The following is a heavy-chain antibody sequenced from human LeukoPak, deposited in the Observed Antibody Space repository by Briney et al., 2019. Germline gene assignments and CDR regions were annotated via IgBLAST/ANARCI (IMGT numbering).Heavy chain of an antibody. Sequence: GGSLRLSCAAAGFDFNTYAMTWVRQAPGKGLKWVSSITNSGTSTYYAESVKGRFTISRDNSKNTLYLQMNSLRAEDTAVYYCARDLRPDYYYMDVWGKGTTVTVSS. V-gene: IGHV3-23*01. J-gene: IGHJ6*03. CDR1: GFDFNTYA. D-gene: IGHD6-6*01. CDR3: ARDLRPDYYYMDV. CDR2: ITNSGTST.